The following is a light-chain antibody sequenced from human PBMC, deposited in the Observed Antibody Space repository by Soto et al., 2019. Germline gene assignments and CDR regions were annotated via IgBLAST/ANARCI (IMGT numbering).Light chain of an antibody. CDR2: GAS. CDR1: QSVSSN. CDR3: QKYNNWPPIT. V-gene: IGKV3-15*01. J-gene: IGKJ5*01. Sequence: EIVMTQSPATLSVSPGERATLSCRASQSVSSNLAWYQQKPGQAPRLLIYGASTRATGIPARFSGSGSGTEFTLTISSLQSEDFEVYYCQKYNNWPPITFGRGTRLEIK.